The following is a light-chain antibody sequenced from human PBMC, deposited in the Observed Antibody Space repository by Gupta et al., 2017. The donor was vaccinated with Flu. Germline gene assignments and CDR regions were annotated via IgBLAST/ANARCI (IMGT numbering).Light chain of an antibody. CDR2: LGS. Sequence: ILMPQSLPSLPVTPGTPSSISCRSSQILLHSNRYNYLDWYLQKPGQSPQLLIYLGSNRASGVPDRFSGSGSGTDFTLKISIVEAEDVGVYYCRQDLQTPYRFGQGTKLEIK. J-gene: IGKJ2*03. CDR1: QILLHSNRYNY. V-gene: IGKV2-28*01. CDR3: RQDLQTPYR.